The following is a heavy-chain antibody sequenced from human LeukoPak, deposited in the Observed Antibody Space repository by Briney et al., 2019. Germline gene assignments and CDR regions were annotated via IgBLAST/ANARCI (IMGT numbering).Heavy chain of an antibody. CDR2: IWYDGSDK. J-gene: IGHJ6*03. V-gene: IGHV3-33*01. Sequence: PGGSLRLSCAASGFTFSSYGMHWVRQAPSKGLEWVAVIWYDGSDKYYADSVKGRFTISRDNSKNTLYLQMNSLRAEDTAVYYCARRVVAATRGLYYYYYYMDVWGKGTTVTVSS. CDR1: GFTFSSYG. CDR3: ARRVVAATRGLYYYYYYMDV. D-gene: IGHD2-15*01.